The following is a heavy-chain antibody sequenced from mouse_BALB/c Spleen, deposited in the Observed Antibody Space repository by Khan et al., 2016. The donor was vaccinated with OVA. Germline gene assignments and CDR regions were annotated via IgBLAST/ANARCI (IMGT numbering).Heavy chain of an antibody. CDR2: ISSDGDYT. Sequence: EVELVESGGGLVKPGGSLKFSCAASGFTFSTYAMSWVRQTPEKRLEWVATISSDGDYTYYPDNVTGRFTISRDNAKNTLYLQMSSLRSEDTAMYYCERSPYGNFAYWGQGTLVTVSA. D-gene: IGHD2-1*01. CDR3: ERSPYGNFAY. CDR1: GFTFSTYA. J-gene: IGHJ3*01. V-gene: IGHV5-9-3*01.